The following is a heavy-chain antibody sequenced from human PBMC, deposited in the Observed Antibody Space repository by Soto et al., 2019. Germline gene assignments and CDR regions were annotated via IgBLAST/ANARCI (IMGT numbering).Heavy chain of an antibody. D-gene: IGHD2-21*01. CDR1: GGSINFFY. J-gene: IGHJ6*02. CDR3: ASSGGGGDLCYSYYYSGMDV. CDR2: AYYTGTT. V-gene: IGHV4-59*01. Sequence: QVQLQESGPGLVKPSETLSLTCTVSGGSINFFYWSWIRQPPGKGLEWVGYAYYTGTTDYNPSPGLRVTISVDTSKNQVSLKLTPVTAADTAVYYCASSGGGGDLCYSYYYSGMDVWGQGTTVAVSS.